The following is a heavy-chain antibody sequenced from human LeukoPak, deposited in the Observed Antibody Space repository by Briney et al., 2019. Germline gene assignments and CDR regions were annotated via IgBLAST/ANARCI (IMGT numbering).Heavy chain of an antibody. CDR3: ARDGRGDYCSGGSCLMFDP. CDR1: GFTFSSYS. CDR2: ISSSSSTI. J-gene: IGHJ5*02. D-gene: IGHD2-15*01. V-gene: IGHV3-48*04. Sequence: GGSLRLSCAASGFTFSSYSMNWVRQAPGKGLEWVSYISSSSSTIYYADSVKGRFTISRNNAKKSLFLQMNSLRAEDTAVYYCARDGRGDYCSGGSCLMFDPWGQGTLVTVSS.